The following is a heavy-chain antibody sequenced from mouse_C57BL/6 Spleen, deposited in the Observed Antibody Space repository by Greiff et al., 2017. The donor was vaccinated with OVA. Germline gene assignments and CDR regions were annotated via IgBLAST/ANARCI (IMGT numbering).Heavy chain of an antibody. CDR3: ARGDSHYYGSSPFAY. CDR2: INPSSGYT. D-gene: IGHD1-1*01. J-gene: IGHJ3*01. V-gene: IGHV1-7*01. Sequence: QVQLKESGAELAKPGASVKLSCKASGYTFTSYWMHWVKQRPGQGLEWIGYINPSSGYTKYNQKFKDKATLTADKSSSTAYMQLSSLTYEDSAVYYCARGDSHYYGSSPFAYWGQGTLVTVSA. CDR1: GYTFTSYW.